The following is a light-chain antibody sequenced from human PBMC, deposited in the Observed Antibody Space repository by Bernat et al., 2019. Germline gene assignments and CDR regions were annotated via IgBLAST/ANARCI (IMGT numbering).Light chain of an antibody. Sequence: VMTQSPATLSVSPGERATLSCRAGQSVSTNLAWYQVKVGQAPRLPLYDASTRATGVPVRFSGSGSGTEFTLTISSLQSEDFAVYYCQQYSDWPHYSFCQGTKLEI. CDR1: QSVSTN. J-gene: IGKJ2*03. V-gene: IGKV3-15*01. CDR2: DAS. CDR3: QQYSDWPHYS.